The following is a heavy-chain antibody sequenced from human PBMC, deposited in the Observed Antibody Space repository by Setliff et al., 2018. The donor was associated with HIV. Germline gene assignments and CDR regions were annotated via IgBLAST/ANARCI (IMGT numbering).Heavy chain of an antibody. CDR2: IYNTGST. J-gene: IGHJ4*02. Sequence: SETLSLTCTVSGGSISSRSYYWGWVRQPPGKGLEWIGHIYNTGSTYHNPSLKSRVTVSVDTSKNLFFLKLTSVTAADTAVYYCARIFDSVDFWGQGTVVTVSS. CDR1: GGSISSRSYY. D-gene: IGHD3-22*01. V-gene: IGHV4-39*01. CDR3: ARIFDSVDF.